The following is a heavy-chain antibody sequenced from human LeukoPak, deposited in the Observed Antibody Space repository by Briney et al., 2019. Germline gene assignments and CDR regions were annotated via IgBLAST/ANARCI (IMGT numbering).Heavy chain of an antibody. D-gene: IGHD6-13*01. CDR3: ARAQQLVYWFDP. V-gene: IGHV1-18*01. J-gene: IGHJ5*02. CDR2: ISAYNGNT. CDR1: AYTFTNYY. Sequence: ASVKVSCKASAYTFTNYYISWVRQAPGQGLEWMGWISAYNGNTNYAQKFQGRVTMTTDRSTSTAYMELRSLTSDDTAVYYCARAQQLVYWFDPWGQGTLVTVSS.